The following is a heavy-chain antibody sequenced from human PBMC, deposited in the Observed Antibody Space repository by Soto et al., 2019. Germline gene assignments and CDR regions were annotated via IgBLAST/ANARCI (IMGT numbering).Heavy chain of an antibody. CDR1: GFTFSDYF. V-gene: IGHV3-11*01. J-gene: IGHJ6*03. Sequence: GGSLRLSCAASGFTFSDYFMSWVRQAPGKGLEWDSYFGTSFITTYYADSVKGRFTISRDNAENSLYLQINSLRAEDTAVYYCSRNRGDDFWSGTTWGYYYYYMDVWGTGTTVTVSS. CDR2: FGTSFITT. D-gene: IGHD3-3*01. CDR3: SRNRGDDFWSGTTWGYYYYYMDV.